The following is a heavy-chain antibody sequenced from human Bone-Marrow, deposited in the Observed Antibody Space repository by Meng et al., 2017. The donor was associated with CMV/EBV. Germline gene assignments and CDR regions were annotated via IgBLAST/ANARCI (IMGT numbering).Heavy chain of an antibody. CDR1: GGSLSVYY. Sequence: SETLSLTCAVYGGSLSVYYGSCIRQPPGKGLEWIGEINHRGSTNYNPSLKSRVTISVDTSKNQFSRKLSSVTAADTAVYYCARVRITIIPRTWSAPEHGMDVWGQGTTVTVSS. CDR3: ARVRITIIPRTWSAPEHGMDV. D-gene: IGHD3-3*01. CDR2: INHRGST. V-gene: IGHV4-34*01. J-gene: IGHJ6*02.